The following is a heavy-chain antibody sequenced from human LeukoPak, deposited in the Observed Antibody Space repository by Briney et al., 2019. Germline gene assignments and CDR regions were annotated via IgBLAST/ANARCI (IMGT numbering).Heavy chain of an antibody. CDR3: ATGRGYYYGSQARANAFDI. J-gene: IGHJ3*02. Sequence: ASVKVSCKVSGYTLTELSMHWVRQAPGKGLEWMGGFDPEDGETIYAQKSQGRVTMTEDTSTDTAYMELSSLRSEDTAVYYCATGRGYYYGSQARANAFDIWGQGTMVTVSS. CDR2: FDPEDGET. CDR1: GYTLTELS. D-gene: IGHD3-10*01. V-gene: IGHV1-24*01.